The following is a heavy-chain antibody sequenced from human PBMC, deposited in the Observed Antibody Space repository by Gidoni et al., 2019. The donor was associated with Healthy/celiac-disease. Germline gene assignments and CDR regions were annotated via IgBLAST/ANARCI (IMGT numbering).Heavy chain of an antibody. J-gene: IGHJ3*02. CDR1: GFTFSSYW. CDR3: ARDTYYDSSGYPRAGAFDI. Sequence: EVQLVESGGGLVQPGGSLRLSCAASGFTFSSYWMSWVRQAPGKVLEWVANIKQDGSEKYYVDSVKGRFTISRDNAKNSLYLQMNSLRAEDTAVYYCARDTYYDSSGYPRAGAFDIWGQGTMVTVSS. V-gene: IGHV3-7*03. CDR2: IKQDGSEK. D-gene: IGHD3-22*01.